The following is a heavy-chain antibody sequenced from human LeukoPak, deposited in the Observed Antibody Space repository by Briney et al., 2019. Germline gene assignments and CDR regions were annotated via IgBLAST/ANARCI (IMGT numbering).Heavy chain of an antibody. Sequence: ASVKVSCKASGGDFSNYGITWVRQAPGQGLEWMGGIIPIFGTTNYAQKFQGRVTITADKSTSTAYMELSSLRSEDTAVYYCARGRVFAWNDFDYWGQGTLVTVSS. D-gene: IGHD1-1*01. CDR2: IIPIFGTT. CDR3: ARGRVFAWNDFDY. CDR1: GGDFSNYG. V-gene: IGHV1-69*06. J-gene: IGHJ4*02.